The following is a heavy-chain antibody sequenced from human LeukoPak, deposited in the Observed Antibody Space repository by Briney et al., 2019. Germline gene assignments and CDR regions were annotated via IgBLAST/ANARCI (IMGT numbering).Heavy chain of an antibody. V-gene: IGHV4-30-4*07. CDR3: AKALWTIAGAKPGTFDY. Sequence: SQTLSLTCAVSGGSISSGGYSWSWIRQPPGKGLEWIGYIYYSGSTYYNPSLKSRVTMSVDTSKNQFSLKLSSVTAADTAVYYCAKALWTIAGAKPGTFDYWGQGTLVTVSS. CDR2: IYYSGST. D-gene: IGHD6-25*01. J-gene: IGHJ4*02. CDR1: GGSISSGGYS.